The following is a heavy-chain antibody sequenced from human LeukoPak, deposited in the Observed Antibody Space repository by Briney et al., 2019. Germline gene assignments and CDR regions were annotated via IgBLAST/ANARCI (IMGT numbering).Heavy chain of an antibody. CDR2: LYHSGST. D-gene: IGHD2-15*01. CDR3: ARNSCPSGSCYDNRGYFDY. V-gene: IGHV4-38-2*02. Sequence: SETLSLTCTVSGYSISSGFYWGWIRQPPGKGLEWIGTLYHSGSTQYNPSLKTRVTISMDTSKNQFSLSLRSVTAADTAVYYCARNSCPSGSCYDNRGYFDYWGQGTLVTVSS. CDR1: GYSISSGFY. J-gene: IGHJ4*02.